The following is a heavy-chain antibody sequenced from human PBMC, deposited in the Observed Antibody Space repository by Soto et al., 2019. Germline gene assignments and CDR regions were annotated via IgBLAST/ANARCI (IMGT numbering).Heavy chain of an antibody. J-gene: IGHJ5*02. D-gene: IGHD3-22*01. CDR1: GGTFSSYA. V-gene: IGHV1-69*01. CDR2: IIPIFGTA. Sequence: QVQLVQSGAEVKKPGSSVKVSCKASGGTFSSYAISWVRQAPGQGLEWMGGIIPIFGTANYAKKFQGRVTITADESMSTAYMELSSLRSEDTAVYYCLILRDDRDWFDPWGQGTLVTVSS. CDR3: LILRDDRDWFDP.